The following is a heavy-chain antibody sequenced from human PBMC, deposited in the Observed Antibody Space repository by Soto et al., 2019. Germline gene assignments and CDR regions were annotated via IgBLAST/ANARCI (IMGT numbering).Heavy chain of an antibody. V-gene: IGHV1-8*01. D-gene: IGHD1-26*01. J-gene: IGHJ4*02. CDR2: MNPSSGYT. Sequence: QVQLVQSGAEVKKPGASVRVSCKASGYTFTDYDINWGRQATGQGLEWMVWMNPSSGYTGYAQKFQGRVTMTWDTSMSTAYMELSSLTSADTAVYYCARFVRHQLPTIDYWGQGALVSVSS. CDR3: ARFVRHQLPTIDY. CDR1: GYTFTDYD.